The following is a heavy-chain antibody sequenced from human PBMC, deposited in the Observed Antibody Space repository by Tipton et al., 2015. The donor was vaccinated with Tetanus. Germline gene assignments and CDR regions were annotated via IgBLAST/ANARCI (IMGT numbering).Heavy chain of an antibody. CDR3: ARADYNLSRKGPFDS. V-gene: IGHV4-61*08. CDR1: GGSIRSGDYQ. J-gene: IGHJ4*02. D-gene: IGHD3-10*01. CDR2: ISYRGST. Sequence: LRLSCTVSGGSIRSGDYQWNWIRQPPGKGLEWLAYISYRGSTNSNDDLKSRITISRDTSKNQFSLKLTSVTAADTAVYYCARADYNLSRKGPFDSWGQGTLVLVSS.